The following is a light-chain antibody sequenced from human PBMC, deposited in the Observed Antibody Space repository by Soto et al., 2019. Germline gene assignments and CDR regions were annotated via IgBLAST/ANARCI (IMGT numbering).Light chain of an antibody. Sequence: EIVLTQSPATLSLSPWERATLSCRASQSVGSYLAWYQHKPGQAPRLLLYDASNRATGVPARFSGSGSGTDFPLTISSLEPEDFAVYYCQQRSDWGITFAQGTRLEI. J-gene: IGKJ5*01. CDR3: QQRSDWGIT. V-gene: IGKV3-11*01. CDR1: QSVGSY. CDR2: DAS.